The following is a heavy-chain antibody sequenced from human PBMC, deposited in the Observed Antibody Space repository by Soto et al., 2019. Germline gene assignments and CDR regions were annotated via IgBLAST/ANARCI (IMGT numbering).Heavy chain of an antibody. CDR2: ISLNLRTI. CDR1: GFTFSSYS. D-gene: IGHD3-16*01. V-gene: IGHV3-48*01. CDR3: VRDGARGYDMDV. Sequence: EVQLVESGGGLIQPGGSLRLSCATSGFTFSSYSFNWVRQAPGKGLEWISYISLNLRTIYYADSVRGRFTISRDNDKNSLYLQMNSLRAEDTALYYCVRDGARGYDMDVWGQGTTVTVSS. J-gene: IGHJ6*02.